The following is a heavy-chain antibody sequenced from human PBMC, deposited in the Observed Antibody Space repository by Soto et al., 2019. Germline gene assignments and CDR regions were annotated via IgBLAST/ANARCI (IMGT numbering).Heavy chain of an antibody. D-gene: IGHD6-13*01. V-gene: IGHV3-74*01. CDR2: INTDGSST. CDR3: TRDPGAYSSTWSFYFDS. J-gene: IGHJ4*02. CDR1: GFTFSRFW. Sequence: GGSLRLSCAASGFTFSRFWMHWARQAPGKGLVWVSRINTDGSSTTYADSVKGRFTISRDNAKNTLYLQMDSLRAEDTGVYYCTRDPGAYSSTWSFYFDSWGQGTLVTVSS.